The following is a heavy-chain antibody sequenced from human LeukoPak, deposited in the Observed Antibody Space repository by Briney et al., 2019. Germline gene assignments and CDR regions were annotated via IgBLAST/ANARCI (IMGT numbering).Heavy chain of an antibody. CDR2: ITTNGGST. CDR1: GFTFSSYA. V-gene: IGHV3-64*01. J-gene: IGHJ4*02. D-gene: IGHD3-10*01. Sequence: GGSWRLSCAAAGFTFSSYAMHWFRKAQGKGLEYFSAITTNGGSTYYANSVKGKFTIPRDNSKNTLSLKIGSLNAKDMAVYYCARRPGGRYYDYWAQGTLVTVSS. CDR3: ARRPGGRYYDY.